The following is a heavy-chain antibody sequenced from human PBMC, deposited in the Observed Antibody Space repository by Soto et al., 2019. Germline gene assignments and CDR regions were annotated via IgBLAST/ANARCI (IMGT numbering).Heavy chain of an antibody. CDR2: IYPGDSDT. J-gene: IGHJ4*02. CDR1: GYSFTSYW. Sequence: GESLKISCKGSGYSFTSYWIGWVRQIPGKCLEWMGIIYPGDSDTRYSPSFQGQVTISADKSISTAYLQWSSLKASDTAMYYCAIGEDSSGWHFDYWGQGTLVTVSS. D-gene: IGHD6-19*01. V-gene: IGHV5-51*01. CDR3: AIGEDSSGWHFDY.